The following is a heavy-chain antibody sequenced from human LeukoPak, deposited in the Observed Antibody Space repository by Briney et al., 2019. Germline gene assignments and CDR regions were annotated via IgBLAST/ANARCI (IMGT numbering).Heavy chain of an antibody. D-gene: IGHD3-22*01. Sequence: SDTLSLTCAVYGRSFSGYYWSWIRQPPGKGLEWIGEINHSGSTNYNPSLKSRVTISVDTSKNQFSLKLSSVTAADTAVYYCARGGYYYDSSGYPRRYYYYYMDVWGKGTTVTVSS. V-gene: IGHV4-34*01. CDR1: GRSFSGYY. CDR2: INHSGST. J-gene: IGHJ6*03. CDR3: ARGGYYYDSSGYPRRYYYYYMDV.